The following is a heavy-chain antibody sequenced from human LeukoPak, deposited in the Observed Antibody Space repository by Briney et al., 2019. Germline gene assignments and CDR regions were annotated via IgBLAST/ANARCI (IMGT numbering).Heavy chain of an antibody. CDR2: IRYDGSNK. D-gene: IGHD3-10*01. CDR3: ARTASYYGAGSFWHFDY. CDR1: GFTFSSYG. V-gene: IGHV3-30*02. Sequence: PGGSLRLSCAASGFTFSSYGMHWVRQAPGKGLEWVAFIRYDGSNKYYADSVKGRFTISRDNAKNSLYLQMNSLRAEDTAVYYCARTASYYGAGSFWHFDYWGQGTLVTVSS. J-gene: IGHJ4*02.